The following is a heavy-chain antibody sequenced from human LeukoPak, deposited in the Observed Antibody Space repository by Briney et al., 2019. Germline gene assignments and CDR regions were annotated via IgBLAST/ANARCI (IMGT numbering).Heavy chain of an antibody. CDR3: ARDPIVEETKCFDP. D-gene: IGHD2-15*01. CDR2: MNPNSGNT. CDR1: GYTFTSYD. Sequence: ASVKVSCKASGYTFTSYDINWVRQATGQGLEWMGWMNPNSGNTGYAQKFQGRVTMTRNTSISTAYMGLSSLRSEDTAVYYCARDPIVEETKCFDPWGQGTLVTVSS. J-gene: IGHJ5*02. V-gene: IGHV1-8*01.